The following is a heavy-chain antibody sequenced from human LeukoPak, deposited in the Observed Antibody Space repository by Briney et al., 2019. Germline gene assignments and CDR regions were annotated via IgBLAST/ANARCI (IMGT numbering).Heavy chain of an antibody. D-gene: IGHD3-10*01. CDR3: AKDATMVRGVTVDF. CDR2: ISGSGRST. Sequence: GGSLRLSCAASGFTFSSYSMSWVRQAPGKGLEWVSAISGSGRSTYYTDSVKGRFTISRDNSKNTLNLQMNSLRAEDTAVYYCAKDATMVRGVTVDFWGQGTLVTVSS. CDR1: GFTFSSYS. J-gene: IGHJ4*02. V-gene: IGHV3-23*01.